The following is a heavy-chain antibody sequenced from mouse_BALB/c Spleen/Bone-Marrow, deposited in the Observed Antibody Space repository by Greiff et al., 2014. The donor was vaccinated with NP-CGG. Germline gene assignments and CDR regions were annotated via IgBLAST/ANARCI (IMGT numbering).Heavy chain of an antibody. V-gene: IGHV1-18*01. Sequence: EVQLVESGPELVKPGASMKISCKASGYSLTGYSMNWVKQSHGKNLEWIGLTNTYNGGTNYNQKFKGKATLTVDKSSSTAYMEFLSLTSEDSAVYYCARSGTRGNYAMDYWGQGTSVTASS. CDR1: GYSLTGYS. D-gene: IGHD4-1*01. J-gene: IGHJ4*01. CDR3: ARSGTRGNYAMDY. CDR2: TNTYNGGT.